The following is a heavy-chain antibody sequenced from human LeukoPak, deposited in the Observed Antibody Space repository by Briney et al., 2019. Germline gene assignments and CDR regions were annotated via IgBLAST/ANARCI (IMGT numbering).Heavy chain of an antibody. J-gene: IGHJ3*02. CDR3: AKDPNYYDSSGYYHDAFDI. CDR1: GFTFSSYA. CDR2: ISGSGGST. V-gene: IGHV3-23*01. Sequence: PGGSLRLSCAASGFTFSSYAMSWVRQAPGKGLERVSAISGSGGSTYYADSVKGRFTISRDNSKNTLYLQMNSLRAEDTAVYYCAKDPNYYDSSGYYHDAFDIWGQGTMVTVSS. D-gene: IGHD3-22*01.